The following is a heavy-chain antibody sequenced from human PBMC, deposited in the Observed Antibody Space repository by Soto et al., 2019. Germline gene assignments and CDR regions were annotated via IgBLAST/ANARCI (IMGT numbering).Heavy chain of an antibody. CDR1: GFTFSSYA. J-gene: IGHJ6*02. CDR3: AKPATAGTPHYGMNV. D-gene: IGHD6-13*01. V-gene: IGHV3-23*01. Sequence: EVQLLESGGCLVQPGGSLRLSCAASGFTFSSYAMSWVRQAPGKGLEWVSAISGSGGNTYYADSVKGRFTISRDNSKNTLYLQMNSLGAEDTAVYYCAKPATAGTPHYGMNVWGQGTTVTVSS. CDR2: ISGSGGNT.